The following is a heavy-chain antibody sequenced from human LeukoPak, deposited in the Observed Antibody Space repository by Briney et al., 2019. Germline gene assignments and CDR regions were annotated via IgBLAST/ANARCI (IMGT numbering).Heavy chain of an antibody. CDR1: GFTFRSYA. D-gene: IGHD5-12*01. CDR2: ITGSDGST. Sequence: GGSLRLSCAASGFTFRSYAMSWVRQAPGKGLEWVSAITGSDGSTYYADFVKGRFIVSRDNSKNTLYLQMNSLRAEDTAVYYCAKDGGYDYSLDAFDIWGQGTTVTVSS. J-gene: IGHJ3*02. CDR3: AKDGGYDYSLDAFDI. V-gene: IGHV3-23*01.